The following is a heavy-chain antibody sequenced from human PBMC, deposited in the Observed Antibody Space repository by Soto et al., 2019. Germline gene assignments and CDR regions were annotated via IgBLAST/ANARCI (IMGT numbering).Heavy chain of an antibody. CDR2: INAGNGNT. V-gene: IGHV1-3*01. D-gene: IGHD3-10*01. CDR1: GYTFTSYA. Sequence: VASVKVSCKASGYTFTSYAMHWVRQAPGQRLEWMGWINAGNGNTKYSQKFQGRVTITRDTSASTAYMELSSLRSEDTAVYYCASYGSGSRTAPPYYGMDVWGQGTTVTVSS. CDR3: ASYGSGSRTAPPYYGMDV. J-gene: IGHJ6*02.